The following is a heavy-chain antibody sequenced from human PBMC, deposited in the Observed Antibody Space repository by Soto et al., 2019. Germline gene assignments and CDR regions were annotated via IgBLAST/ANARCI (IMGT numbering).Heavy chain of an antibody. CDR1: GFTFSSYS. CDR2: ISSSSSYI. J-gene: IGHJ5*02. Sequence: GGSLRLSCAASGFTFSSYSMNWVRQAPGKGLEWVSSISSSSSYIYYADSVKGRFTISRDNAKNSLYLQMNSLRAEDTAVYYCASSRAVGWFDPWGQGTLVTVSS. V-gene: IGHV3-21*01. D-gene: IGHD2-15*01. CDR3: ASSRAVGWFDP.